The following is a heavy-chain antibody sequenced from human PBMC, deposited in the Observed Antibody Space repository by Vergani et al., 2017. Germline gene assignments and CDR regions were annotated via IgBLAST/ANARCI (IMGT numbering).Heavy chain of an antibody. D-gene: IGHD6-19*01. CDR1: NYSIGRDYY. J-gene: IGHJ5*02. CDR3: AKHSTVEWLVKLGWIDP. CDR2: IYYSGST. V-gene: IGHV4-38-2*02. Sequence: QVHLQESGPGLVKPSETLSLTCSVSNYSIGRDYYSGWIRQPPGNGLEWIASIYYSGSTYYNPSLKSRVTISVETSKNQFPLKLSSVTAADTVVYFCAKHSTVEWLVKLGWIDPWGQGILVTVSS.